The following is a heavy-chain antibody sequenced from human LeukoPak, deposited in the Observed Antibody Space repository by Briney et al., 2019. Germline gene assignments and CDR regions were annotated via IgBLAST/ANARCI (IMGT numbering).Heavy chain of an antibody. CDR3: ARVPKGNYYGSGSYYGMDV. V-gene: IGHV1-69*13. CDR2: IIPIFGTA. J-gene: IGHJ6*02. Sequence: ASVKVSCKAPGGTFSSYAISWVRQAPGQGLEWMGGIIPIFGTANYAQKFQGRVTITADESTSTAYMELSSLRSEDTAVYYCARVPKGNYYGSGSYYGMDVRGQGTTVTVSS. D-gene: IGHD3-10*01. CDR1: GGTFSSYA.